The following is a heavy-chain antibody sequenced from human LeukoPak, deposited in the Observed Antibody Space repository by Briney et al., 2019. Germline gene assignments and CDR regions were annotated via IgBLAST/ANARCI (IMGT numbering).Heavy chain of an antibody. CDR3: ARHDGRGGNTMGALDS. CDR2: LYYGRTT. CDR1: GGSISSGSHH. J-gene: IGHJ4*02. V-gene: IGHV4-39*01. D-gene: IGHD3-3*01. Sequence: ASETLSLTCTVSGGSISSGSHHWGWFRQSPGKGLEWIGSLYYGRTTYYNPSLNSRVTISVVTSKNQFSLQLNSVTAADTAVYYCARHDGRGGNTMGALDSWGQGSLVTVSS.